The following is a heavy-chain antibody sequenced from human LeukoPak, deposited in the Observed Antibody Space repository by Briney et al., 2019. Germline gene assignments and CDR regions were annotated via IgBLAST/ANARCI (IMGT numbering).Heavy chain of an antibody. V-gene: IGHV3-23*01. CDR1: GFSVSSNY. CDR3: AKTSRRNSAYDSPFDS. CDR2: VRGSGSDT. Sequence: PGGSLRLSCAGSGFSVSSNYMSWVRQAPGKGLEWVSAVRGSGSDTYYADSVKGRFTISRDNSKNTLYLQMNSLRAEDTAIYYCAKTSRRNSAYDSPFDSWGQGTLVTVSS. D-gene: IGHD5-12*01. J-gene: IGHJ4*02.